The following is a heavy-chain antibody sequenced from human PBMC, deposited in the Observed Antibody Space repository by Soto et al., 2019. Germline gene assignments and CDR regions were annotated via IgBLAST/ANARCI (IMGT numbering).Heavy chain of an antibody. Sequence: VGSLIISCAASGFTFDDYAVHWVRQAPGKGLEWVSLISWDGGSTYYADSVKVRFTISRDNAKNSLYLQMNSLRAEDTAVYYCARVDYYDSSGSTFDYWGQGTLVTVSS. J-gene: IGHJ4*02. CDR3: ARVDYYDSSGSTFDY. V-gene: IGHV3-43D*04. CDR2: ISWDGGST. CDR1: GFTFDDYA. D-gene: IGHD3-22*01.